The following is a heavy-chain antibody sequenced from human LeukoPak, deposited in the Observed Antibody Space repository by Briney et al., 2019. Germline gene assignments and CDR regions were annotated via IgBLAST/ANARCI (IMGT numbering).Heavy chain of an antibody. CDR1: GFTVRPSY. J-gene: IGHJ3*02. CDR2: IYSGGNT. V-gene: IGHV3-66*01. CDR3: ARDPHFDAFDI. Sequence: PGGSLRPSCAASGFTVRPSYMGWVRQAPGKGLEWVSIIYSGGNTYYADSAKGRFTISRDNAKNSLYLQMNSLRAEDTAVYYCARDPHFDAFDIWGQGTMVTVSS.